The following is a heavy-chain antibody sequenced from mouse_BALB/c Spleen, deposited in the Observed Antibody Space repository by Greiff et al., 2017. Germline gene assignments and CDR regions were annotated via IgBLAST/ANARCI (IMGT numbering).Heavy chain of an antibody. CDR3: ARRGTATDY. D-gene: IGHD1-2*01. Sequence: DVKLVESGGGLVKPGGSLKLSCAASGFTFSSYAMSWVRQTPEKRLEWVATISSGGSYTYYPDSVKGRFTISRDNAKNTLYLQMSSLRSEDTAMYYCARRGTATDYWGQGTTLTVSS. J-gene: IGHJ2*01. V-gene: IGHV5-9-3*01. CDR1: GFTFSSYA. CDR2: ISSGGSYT.